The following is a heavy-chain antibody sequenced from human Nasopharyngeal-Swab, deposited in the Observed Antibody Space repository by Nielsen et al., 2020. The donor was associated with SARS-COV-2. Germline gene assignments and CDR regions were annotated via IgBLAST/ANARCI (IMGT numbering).Heavy chain of an antibody. J-gene: IGHJ3*02. Sequence: GESLKISCAASGFTFSSYSMNWVRQAPGKGLEWASSISSSSSYIYYGDSVKGRFTISRDNAKNSLYLQMNSLRAEDTAVYYCARTDGYTLNNAFDIWGQGTMVTVSS. V-gene: IGHV3-21*01. D-gene: IGHD5-24*01. CDR1: GFTFSSYS. CDR2: ISSSSSYI. CDR3: ARTDGYTLNNAFDI.